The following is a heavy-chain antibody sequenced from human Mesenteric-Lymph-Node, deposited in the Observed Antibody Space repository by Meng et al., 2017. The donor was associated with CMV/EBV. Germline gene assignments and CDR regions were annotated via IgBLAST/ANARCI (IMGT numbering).Heavy chain of an antibody. J-gene: IGHJ4*02. V-gene: IGHV6-1*01. CDR3: LRDGTWGH. D-gene: IGHD3-16*01. CDR1: GDSVSSNSAT. Sequence: SETLSLTCAISGDSVSSNSATWNWIRQSPSRGLEWLGRTHYRSKWYTDYAVSVKSRIAINPDTAKNQFSLQLNSVTPEDTAVYYCLRDGTWGHWGQGTLVTVSS. CDR2: THYRSKWYT.